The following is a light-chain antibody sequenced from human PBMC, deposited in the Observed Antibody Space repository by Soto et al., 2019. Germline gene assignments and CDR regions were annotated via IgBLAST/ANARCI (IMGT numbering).Light chain of an antibody. J-gene: IGKJ3*01. CDR1: QSVSSNY. CDR3: QQYGKSRFI. Sequence: EIVLTQSPGTLSLSPGERATLSCRASQSVSSNYLAWYQQKPGQAPRLLIYGASSRATGIPDRFSGSGSGTDFTLTISRLEPEDFAVYHCQQYGKSRFIFGPGTKVDIK. V-gene: IGKV3-20*01. CDR2: GAS.